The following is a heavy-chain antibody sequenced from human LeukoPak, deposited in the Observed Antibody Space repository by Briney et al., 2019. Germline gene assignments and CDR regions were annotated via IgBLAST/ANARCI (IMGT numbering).Heavy chain of an antibody. CDR3: AREGGSGSNAFDI. J-gene: IGHJ3*02. D-gene: IGHD3-10*01. Sequence: SETLSLTCTVSGGSISSYYWSWIRQPPGKGLEWIGYIYYSGSTNYNPSLKSRVTISVDTSKNQFSLKLSSVTAADTAVYYCAREGGSGSNAFDIWGQGTMVTASS. V-gene: IGHV4-59*01. CDR2: IYYSGST. CDR1: GGSISSYY.